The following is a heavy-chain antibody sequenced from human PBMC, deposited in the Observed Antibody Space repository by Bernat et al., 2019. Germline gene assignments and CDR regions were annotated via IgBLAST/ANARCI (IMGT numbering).Heavy chain of an antibody. CDR1: GFTVSSYS. J-gene: IGHJ4*02. CDR3: ARAAGDGRHSFDY. CDR2: ISSSSSTI. Sequence: EVQLVESGGGLVQPGGSLRVSCVASGFTVSSYSMNWVRQAPGKGLEWISYISSSSSTIYYADSVKSRFTISRDNANNSLYLQMNSLRDEDTAVYYCARAAGDGRHSFDYWGQGNLVTVSS. V-gene: IGHV3-48*02. D-gene: IGHD1-26*01.